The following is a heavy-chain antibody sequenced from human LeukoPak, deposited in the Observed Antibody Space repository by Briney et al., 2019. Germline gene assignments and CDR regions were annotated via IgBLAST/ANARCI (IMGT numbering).Heavy chain of an antibody. V-gene: IGHV4-34*01. Sequence: SETLSLTCTVSGGSIGSYYWSWIRQPPGKGLEWIGEINHSGSTNYNPSLKSRVTISVDTSKNQFSLKLSSVTAADTAVYYCARGPPYYDFWSGYYTGRLYDYWGQGTLVTVSS. J-gene: IGHJ4*02. D-gene: IGHD3-3*01. CDR3: ARGPPYYDFWSGYYTGRLYDY. CDR2: INHSGST. CDR1: GGSIGSYY.